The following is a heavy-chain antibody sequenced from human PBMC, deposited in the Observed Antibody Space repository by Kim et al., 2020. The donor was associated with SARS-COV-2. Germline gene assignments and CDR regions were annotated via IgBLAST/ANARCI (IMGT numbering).Heavy chain of an antibody. V-gene: IGHV3-30*18. Sequence: GGSLRLSCAASGFTFSSYGMHWVRQAPGKGLEWVAVISYDGSNKYYADSVKGRFTISRDNSKNTLYLQMNSLRAEDTAVYYCAKALYSSGYPRGYYYYGMDVWGQGTTVTVSS. CDR3: AKALYSSGYPRGYYYYGMDV. CDR2: ISYDGSNK. D-gene: IGHD3-22*01. CDR1: GFTFSSYG. J-gene: IGHJ6*02.